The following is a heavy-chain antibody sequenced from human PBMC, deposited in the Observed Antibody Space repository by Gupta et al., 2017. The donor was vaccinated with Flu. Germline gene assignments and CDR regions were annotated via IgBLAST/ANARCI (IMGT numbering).Heavy chain of an antibody. CDR1: GLPFPHYG. CDR2: IAYEGSNK. CDR3: AKDKGYCTSTTCPGNYYYYYGMDV. Sequence: QVRLVESGGGVFQPGSSLGLSCPASGLPFPHYGLHRVRQAPGKGPEWVAVIAYEGSNKYYADFVKGRFTISRDNLKNTLYLQMNSLRAEDTAVYYCAKDKGYCTSTTCPGNYYYYYGMDVWGQGTTVTVSS. D-gene: IGHD2-2*01. V-gene: IGHV3-30*18. J-gene: IGHJ6*02.